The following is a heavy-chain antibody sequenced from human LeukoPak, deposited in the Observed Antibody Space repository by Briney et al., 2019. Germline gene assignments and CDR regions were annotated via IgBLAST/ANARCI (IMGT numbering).Heavy chain of an antibody. V-gene: IGHV4-4*07. D-gene: IGHD1-26*01. J-gene: IGHJ4*02. CDR2: IYTSGST. CDR1: GGSISSYY. Sequence: SETLSLTCTVSGGSISSYYWSWIRQPAGKGLEWIGRIYTSGSTNYNPSLKSRVTMSVDTSKNQFSLKLSSVTAADTAVYYCAREIGAWEQEYYFDYWGQGTLVTVSS. CDR3: AREIGAWEQEYYFDY.